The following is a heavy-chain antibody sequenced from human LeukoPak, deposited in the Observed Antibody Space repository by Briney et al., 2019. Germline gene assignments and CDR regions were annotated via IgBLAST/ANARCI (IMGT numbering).Heavy chain of an antibody. D-gene: IGHD5-12*01. CDR2: IIPMYGTS. Sequence: AFKVSCRASGDTFDSHALSWVRQAPGQGLEWRGAIIPMYGTSNYSQKFQGRVAIMADKSTSTAYMELNSLTSEDTAVYYCAIAQNNHGYVYFGMDVWGKGTTVTVSS. CDR3: AIAQNNHGYVYFGMDV. CDR1: GDTFDSHA. V-gene: IGHV1-69*06. J-gene: IGHJ6*04.